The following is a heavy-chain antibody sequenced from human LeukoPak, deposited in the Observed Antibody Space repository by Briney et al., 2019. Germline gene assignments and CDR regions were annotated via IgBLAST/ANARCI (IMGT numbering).Heavy chain of an antibody. CDR2: VYYTGST. V-gene: IGHV4-39*07. CDR3: ATPGYSSGWFFDY. J-gene: IGHJ4*02. D-gene: IGHD6-19*01. CDR1: GDSISSSSYY. Sequence: SETLSLTCTVSGDSISSSSYYWDWIRQPPGKGLEWIGSVYYTGSTDYNSSLKSRVTISVDTSKNQFSLRLSSVTAADTAVYYCATPGYSSGWFFDYWGQGTLVTVSS.